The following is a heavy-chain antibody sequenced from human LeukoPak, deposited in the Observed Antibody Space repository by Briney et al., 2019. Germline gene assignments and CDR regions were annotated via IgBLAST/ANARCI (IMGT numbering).Heavy chain of an antibody. CDR2: IYPGDSDT. Sequence: SGESLKISCKRSGDSFTSYWIDWVRQMPGKGLEWMRIIYPGDSDTRYSPSFQGQVTISADKSISTAYLQWSSLKASDTAMYYCARHRVQLAPYDAFAIWGQGTMVTVSS. D-gene: IGHD1-1*01. J-gene: IGHJ3*02. CDR1: GDSFTSYW. CDR3: ARHRVQLAPYDAFAI. V-gene: IGHV5-51*01.